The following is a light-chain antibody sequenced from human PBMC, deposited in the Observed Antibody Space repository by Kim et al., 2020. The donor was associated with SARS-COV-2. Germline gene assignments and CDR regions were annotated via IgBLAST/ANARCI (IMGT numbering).Light chain of an antibody. CDR3: QAWDSSTEMV. CDR1: KLGDKY. CDR2: QDS. V-gene: IGLV3-1*01. Sequence: SSELTQPPSVSVSPGQTASITCSGDKLGDKYACWYQQKPGQSPVLVIYQDSKRPSGIPERFSGSNSGNTATLTISGTQAMDEADYYCQAWDSSTEMVFGGGTQLTVL. J-gene: IGLJ2*01.